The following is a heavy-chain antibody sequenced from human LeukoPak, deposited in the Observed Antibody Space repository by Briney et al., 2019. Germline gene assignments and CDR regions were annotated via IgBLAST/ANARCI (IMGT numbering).Heavy chain of an antibody. V-gene: IGHV3-23*01. CDR1: GFTFSSYA. Sequence: GGSLRLSCAASGFTFSSYAMSWVRQAPGKGLEWVSAISGSGGSTYYADSVKGRFTIFRDNSKNTLYLQMNSLRAEDTAVYYCAKDKKNTAMVGSSTKYGMDVWGQGTTVTVSS. CDR2: ISGSGGST. D-gene: IGHD5-18*01. CDR3: AKDKKNTAMVGSSTKYGMDV. J-gene: IGHJ6*02.